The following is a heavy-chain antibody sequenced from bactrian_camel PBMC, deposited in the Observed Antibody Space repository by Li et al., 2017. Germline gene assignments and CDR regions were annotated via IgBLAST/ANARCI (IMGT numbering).Heavy chain of an antibody. CDR2: IDSNGSS. CDR3: AAAFLSRGGSWCLTSPTGIDV. Sequence: DVQLVESGGGLVHPGGSLRLSCVASGFNFPNTGMTWVRQAPGKEREGVAFIDSNGSSNYADFAKGRFTISQDNAQNILYLQMSSLTSEDTAMYYCAAAFLSRGGSWCLTSPTGIDVWGQGTQVTV. CDR1: GFNFPNTG. J-gene: IGHJ4*01. D-gene: IGHD2*01. V-gene: IGHV3S67*01.